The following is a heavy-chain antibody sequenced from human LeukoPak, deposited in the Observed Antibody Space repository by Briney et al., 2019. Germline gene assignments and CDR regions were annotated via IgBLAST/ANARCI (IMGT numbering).Heavy chain of an antibody. D-gene: IGHD1-1*01. CDR1: GFTFSGYT. CDR2: ISNSSSSI. J-gene: IGHJ4*02. Sequence: GGSLRLSCAASGFTFSGYTMNWVRQAPGKGLEWVSSISNSSSSIYYADSVKGRFTISKDNAKNSLYLQMTSLRAEDTAVYYCARSGYNWNDVIFFDYWGQGTLVTVSS. CDR3: ARSGYNWNDVIFFDY. V-gene: IGHV3-21*01.